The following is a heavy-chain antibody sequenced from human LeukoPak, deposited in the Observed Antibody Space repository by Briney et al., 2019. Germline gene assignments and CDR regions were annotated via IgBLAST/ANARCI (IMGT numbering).Heavy chain of an antibody. Sequence: SETLSLTCTVSGGSVSSGSYYWSWVRQPPGRGLEWNGYIYYSGSTNYNPSLKSRVTISVDTSKNQFSLKLSSVTAADTAVYYCARETRDGYIATTFDYWGQGALVNVSS. CDR3: ARETRDGYIATTFDY. CDR2: IYYSGST. CDR1: GGSVSSGSYY. J-gene: IGHJ4*02. V-gene: IGHV4-61*01. D-gene: IGHD5-24*01.